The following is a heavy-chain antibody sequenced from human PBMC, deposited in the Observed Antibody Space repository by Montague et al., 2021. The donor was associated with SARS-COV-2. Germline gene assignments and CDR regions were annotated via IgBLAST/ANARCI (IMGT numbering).Heavy chain of an antibody. CDR3: ASQGLYYYSSGSNDY. CDR1: DDSISSSSYY. J-gene: IGHJ4*02. V-gene: IGHV4-39*01. Sequence: SETLSLTCIVSDDSISSSSYYWGWIRQPPGKGLEYIGSIYYSGSAYYNPSLKSRVTISIDTSKNQFPLKLNSVTAADTAVYYCASQGLYYYSSGSNDYWGQGTPVTVSS. CDR2: IYYSGSA. D-gene: IGHD3-10*01.